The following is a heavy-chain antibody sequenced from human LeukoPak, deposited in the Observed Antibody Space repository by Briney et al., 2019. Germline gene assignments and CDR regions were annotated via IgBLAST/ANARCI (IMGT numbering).Heavy chain of an antibody. J-gene: IGHJ4*02. Sequence: SETLSLTRTVSGGSISSSSYYWGWIRQPPGKGLEWIGSIYYSGSTYYNPSLKSRVTISVDTSKNQFSLKLSSVTAADTAVYYCARQGHRFLEWLIDYWGQGTLVTVSS. CDR3: ARQGHRFLEWLIDY. CDR1: GGSISSSSYY. V-gene: IGHV4-39*07. D-gene: IGHD3-3*01. CDR2: IYYSGST.